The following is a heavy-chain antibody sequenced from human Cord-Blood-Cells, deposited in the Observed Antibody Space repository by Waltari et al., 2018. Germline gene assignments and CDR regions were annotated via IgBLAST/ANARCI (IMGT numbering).Heavy chain of an antibody. V-gene: IGHV3-30*18. CDR1: GFTFSSYG. J-gene: IGHJ3*02. CDR3: AKERLSGLDAFDI. D-gene: IGHD3-10*01. CDR2: ISYDGSNK. Sequence: QVQLVESGGGVVQPGRSLRLSCAASGFTFSSYGMHWVRQAPGKGLEWVAVISYDGSNKYYADSVKGRFTSSRDNSKNTLYLQMNSLRAEDTAVYYCAKERLSGLDAFDIWGQGTMVTVSS.